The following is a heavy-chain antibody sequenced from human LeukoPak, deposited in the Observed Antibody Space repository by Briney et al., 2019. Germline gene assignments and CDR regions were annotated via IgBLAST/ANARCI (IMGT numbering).Heavy chain of an antibody. J-gene: IGHJ3*02. CDR3: ARDPGTDYYDSSAPPGDAFDI. CDR1: GGSFSGYY. V-gene: IGHV4-34*01. D-gene: IGHD3-22*01. Sequence: SETLSLTCAVYGGSFSGYYWSWIRQPPGKGLEWIGEINHSGSTNYNPSLKSRVTISVDTSKNQFSLKLSSVTAADTAVYYCARDPGTDYYDSSAPPGDAFDIWGQGTMVTVSS. CDR2: INHSGST.